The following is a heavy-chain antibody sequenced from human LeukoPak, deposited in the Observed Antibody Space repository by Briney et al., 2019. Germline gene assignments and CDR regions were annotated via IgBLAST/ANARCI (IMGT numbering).Heavy chain of an antibody. V-gene: IGHV4-39*01. Sequence: SETLSLTCTVSGGSISSSSYYWGWIRQPPGKGLEWIGSIYYSRSTYYHPSLKSRVTISVDTSKNQFSLKLSSVTAADTAVYYCARFRYYYGSGRYSHFDYWGQGTLVTVSS. J-gene: IGHJ4*02. CDR1: GGSISSSSYY. CDR2: IYYSRST. D-gene: IGHD3-10*01. CDR3: ARFRYYYGSGRYSHFDY.